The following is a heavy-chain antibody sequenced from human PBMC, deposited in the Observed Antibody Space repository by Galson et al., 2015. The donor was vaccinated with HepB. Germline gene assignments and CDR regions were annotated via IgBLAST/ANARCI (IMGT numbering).Heavy chain of an antibody. CDR2: IYPGDYES. Sequence: QSGAEVKKPGESLKISCKASRYSFTSYWIGWVRQMPGKGLEWMGIIYPGDYESRYSPSFQGQVTISADRSISTAFLQWSSLKASDTAMYYCARQYGSGYYSKDYWGQGTLVTVSS. J-gene: IGHJ4*02. CDR1: RYSFTSYW. D-gene: IGHD6-19*01. V-gene: IGHV5-51*03. CDR3: ARQYGSGYYSKDY.